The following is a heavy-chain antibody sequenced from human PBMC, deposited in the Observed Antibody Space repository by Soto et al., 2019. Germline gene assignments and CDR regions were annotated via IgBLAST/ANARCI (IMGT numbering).Heavy chain of an antibody. CDR2: ISYDGSNK. D-gene: IGHD4-17*01. J-gene: IGHJ4*02. V-gene: IGHV3-30*18. CDR3: AKDPDYGDYAGTFDY. Sequence: VAVISYDGSNKYYADSVKGRFTISRDNSKNTLYLQMNSLRAEDTAVYYCAKDPDYGDYAGTFDYWGQGTLVTVSS.